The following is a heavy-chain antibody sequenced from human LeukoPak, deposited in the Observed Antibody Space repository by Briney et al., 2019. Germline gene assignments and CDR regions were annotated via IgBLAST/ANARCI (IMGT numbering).Heavy chain of an antibody. CDR1: GFTFSSYA. CDR2: ISDSGGST. D-gene: IGHD6-19*01. Sequence: GAPLRLSCAASGFTFSSYAMSWVRQAPGRGPEGVSAISDSGGSTYYADSVEGRFTISRDNSKNTLYLQMNSLRAEDTAVYYCAKDAHSSGWYKLEYRYFDYWGQGTLVTVSS. CDR3: AKDAHSSGWYKLEYRYFDY. V-gene: IGHV3-23*01. J-gene: IGHJ4*02.